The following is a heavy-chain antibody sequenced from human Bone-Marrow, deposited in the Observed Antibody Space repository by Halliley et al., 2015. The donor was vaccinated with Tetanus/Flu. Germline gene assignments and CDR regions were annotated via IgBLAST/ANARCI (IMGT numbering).Heavy chain of an antibody. V-gene: IGHV3-21*01. Sequence: SLRLSCAASGFTFTYFSMNWVRQAPGKGLEWVSFISSSGSFIHYADSVKGRFTISRDNAINSVFLQMNSLRVEDTAVYYCARDSLLSPLDNPVLEVYWGQAILVTVSS. CDR1: GFTFTYFS. D-gene: IGHD2-2*03. CDR2: ISSSGSFI. CDR3: ARDSLLSPLDNPVLEVY. J-gene: IGHJ1*01.